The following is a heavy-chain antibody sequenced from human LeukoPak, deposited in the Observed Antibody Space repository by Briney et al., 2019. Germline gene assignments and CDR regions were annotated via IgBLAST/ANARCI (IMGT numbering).Heavy chain of an antibody. J-gene: IGHJ4*02. CDR1: GFTFSSYA. V-gene: IGHV3-23*01. CDR2: ISGSGGST. CDR3: ASALWFGEYTFDY. D-gene: IGHD3-10*01. Sequence: PGGSLRLSCAASGFTFSSYAMSWVRQAPGKGLEWVSAISGSGGSTYYADSVKGRFTISRDNSKNTLYLQMNSLRAEDTAVYYCASALWFGEYTFDYWGQGTLVTVSS.